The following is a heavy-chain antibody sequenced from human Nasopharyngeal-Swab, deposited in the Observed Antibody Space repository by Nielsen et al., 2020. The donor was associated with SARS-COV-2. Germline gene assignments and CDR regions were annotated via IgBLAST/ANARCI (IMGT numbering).Heavy chain of an antibody. CDR3: ARVSWDGYYYYYGLDV. D-gene: IGHD5-24*01. V-gene: IGHV4-4*02. Sequence: SETLSLTCAVSGGSISSSNWWSWVRQPPGKGLEWIGEIYHSGSTNYNPSLKSRVTISVDTSKNQFSLKLSSVTAADTAVYYCARVSWDGYYYYYGLDVWGQGTTVTVSS. J-gene: IGHJ6*02. CDR2: IYHSGST. CDR1: GGSISSSNW.